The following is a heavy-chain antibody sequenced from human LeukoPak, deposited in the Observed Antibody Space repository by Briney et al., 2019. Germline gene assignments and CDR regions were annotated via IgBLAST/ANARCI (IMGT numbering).Heavy chain of an antibody. CDR1: GGSFSGYY. D-gene: IGHD1-26*01. V-gene: IGHV4-34*01. Sequence: PSETLSLTCAVYGGSFSGYYWSWIRQPPGKGLEWIGEINHSGSTNYNPSLKSRVTISVDTSTNQCSLKLSSVTAADTAVYYCARGDSGSYLGSYYYYMDVWGKGTTVTVSS. CDR2: INHSGST. J-gene: IGHJ6*03. CDR3: ARGDSGSYLGSYYYYMDV.